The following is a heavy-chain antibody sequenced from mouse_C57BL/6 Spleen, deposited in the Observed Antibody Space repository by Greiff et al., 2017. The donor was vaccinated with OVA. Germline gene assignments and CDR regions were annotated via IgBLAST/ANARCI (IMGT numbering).Heavy chain of an antibody. CDR1: GFTFSDYG. Sequence: EVKLMESGGGLVKPGGSLKLSCAASGFTFSDYGMHWVRQAPEKGLEWVAYISSGSSTIYYADKVKGRFTISRDNAKNTLFMQMTSLSAEDTAMYYGAMPGNHRGDYFDYWGQGTTLTVSS. V-gene: IGHV5-17*01. CDR3: AMPGNHRGDYFDY. J-gene: IGHJ2*01. D-gene: IGHD2-1*01. CDR2: ISSGSSTI.